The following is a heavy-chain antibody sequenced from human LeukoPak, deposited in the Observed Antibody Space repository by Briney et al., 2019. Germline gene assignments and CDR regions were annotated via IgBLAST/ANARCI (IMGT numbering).Heavy chain of an antibody. D-gene: IGHD1-26*01. CDR1: GFTFSSYS. J-gene: IGHJ5*02. CDR2: ISSSSSYI. CDR3: ARVMPGRPSNNWFDP. Sequence: PGGSLRLSCAASGFTFSSYSMNWVRQAPGKGLEWVSSISSSSSYIYYADSVKGRFTISRDNAKNSLYLQMNSLRAEDTAVYYCARVMPGRPSNNWFDPWGQGTLVTVSS. V-gene: IGHV3-21*01.